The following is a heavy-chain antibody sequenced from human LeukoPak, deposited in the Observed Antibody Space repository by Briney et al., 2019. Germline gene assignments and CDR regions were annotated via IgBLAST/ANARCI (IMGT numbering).Heavy chain of an antibody. V-gene: IGHV3-11*04. CDR1: GFTFNDYY. D-gene: IGHD3-16*01. J-gene: IGHJ6*03. CDR2: MSSSGSTI. Sequence: GGSLRLSCAASGFTFNDYYMSWIRQAPGKGLEWVSYMSSSGSTIYYADSVKGRFTISRDNAKNSLYLQMNSLRAEDTAVYYCAREARGGYYYMDVWGKGTTVTVSS. CDR3: AREARGGYYYMDV.